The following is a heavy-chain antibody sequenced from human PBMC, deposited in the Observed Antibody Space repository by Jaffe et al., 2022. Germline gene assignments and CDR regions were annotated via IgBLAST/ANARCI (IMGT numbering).Heavy chain of an antibody. CDR3: ASLDYGDYAFGY. Sequence: EVQLVESGGGLVQPGGSLRLSCAASGFTFSSYEMNWVRQAPGKGLEWVSYISSSGSTIYYADSVKGRFTISRDNAKNSLYLQMNSLRAEDTAVYYCASLDYGDYAFGYWGQGTLVTVSS. J-gene: IGHJ4*02. V-gene: IGHV3-48*03. D-gene: IGHD4-17*01. CDR2: ISSSGSTI. CDR1: GFTFSSYE.